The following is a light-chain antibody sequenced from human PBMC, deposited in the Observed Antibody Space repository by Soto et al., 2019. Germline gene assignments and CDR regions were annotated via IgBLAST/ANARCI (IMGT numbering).Light chain of an antibody. CDR1: QSVSSY. Sequence: TDCPATVSVSPLEIATLSCRASQSVSSYLAWYQQKPGQAPRLLIYDASSRATGIPDRFSGSGSGTEFTLTISSLQSEDFAVYYCQQYNDWPPGTFGQGTKVDIK. J-gene: IGKJ1*01. V-gene: IGKV3D-15*01. CDR3: QQYNDWPPGT. CDR2: DAS.